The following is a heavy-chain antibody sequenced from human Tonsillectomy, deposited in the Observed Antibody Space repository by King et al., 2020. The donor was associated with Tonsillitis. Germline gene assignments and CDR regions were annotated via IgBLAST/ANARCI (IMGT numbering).Heavy chain of an antibody. CDR2: ISWNSGRI. CDR1: GFTFEDYD. V-gene: IGHV3-9*01. CDR3: AKTSFSEVGTERPDY. D-gene: IGHD1-1*01. J-gene: IGHJ4*02. Sequence: QLVQSGGGLVQPGRSLRLSCAASGFTFEDYDMHWVRQAPGKGLEWVSGISWNSGRIGYADSVKGRFTISRDNAKNSLHLQMNSLRAEDTAFYYCAKTSFSEVGTERPDYWGQGTLVTVSS.